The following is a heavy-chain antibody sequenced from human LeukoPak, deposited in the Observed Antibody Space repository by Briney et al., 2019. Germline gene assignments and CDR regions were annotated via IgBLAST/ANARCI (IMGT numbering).Heavy chain of an antibody. CDR3: AKGGSYQYSDY. J-gene: IGHJ4*02. D-gene: IGHD3-16*02. V-gene: IGHV3-23*01. CDR2: ISGSGDTK. Sequence: QPGGPLRLSCGVSGFTFSSYAMSWVRQAPGKGLKWVSSISGSGDTKYYADPVKGRFTISRDNSKNTLYLQMSSLRVEDTAVYYCAKGGSYQYSDYWGQGSLVTVSS. CDR1: GFTFSSYA.